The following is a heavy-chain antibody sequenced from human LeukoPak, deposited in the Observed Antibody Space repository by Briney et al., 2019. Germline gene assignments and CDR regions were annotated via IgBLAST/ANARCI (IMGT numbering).Heavy chain of an antibody. J-gene: IGHJ4*02. Sequence: GASVKVSCKASDYTFTSYGISWVRQAPGQGLEWTGWISAYNGNTNYAQKLQGRVTMTTDTSTSTAYMELRSLRSDDTAVYYCATVTVAGSFDYWGQGTLVTVSS. CDR2: ISAYNGNT. CDR1: DYTFTSYG. D-gene: IGHD6-19*01. V-gene: IGHV1-18*01. CDR3: ATVTVAGSFDY.